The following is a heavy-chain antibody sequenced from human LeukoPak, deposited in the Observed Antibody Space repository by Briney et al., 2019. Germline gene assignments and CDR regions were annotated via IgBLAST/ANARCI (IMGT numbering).Heavy chain of an antibody. CDR3: AKDRTVYSSSWYYFDY. CDR1: GFTFSSYG. CDR2: IWYDGSNK. D-gene: IGHD6-13*01. V-gene: IGHV3-33*06. Sequence: GGSLRLSCTASGFTFSSYGMHWVRQAPGKGLEWVAVIWYDGSNKYYADSVKGRFTISRDNSKNTLYLQMNSLRAEDKAVYYCAKDRTVYSSSWYYFDYWGQGTLVTVSS. J-gene: IGHJ4*02.